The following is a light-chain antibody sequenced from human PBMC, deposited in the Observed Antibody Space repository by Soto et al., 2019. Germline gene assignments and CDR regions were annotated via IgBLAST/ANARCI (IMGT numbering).Light chain of an antibody. CDR1: QSISNW. CDR3: QRANSFPRT. J-gene: IGKJ1*01. V-gene: IGKV1-12*01. Sequence: EIQMTQSPSSVSASVGDRVTITCRASQSISNWLAWYQQKPGKAPKLLIYAAATLQSGVPARVSGSGSATHFTLTISSLQPDDFGTYYCQRANSFPRTFGQGTKVHVK. CDR2: AAA.